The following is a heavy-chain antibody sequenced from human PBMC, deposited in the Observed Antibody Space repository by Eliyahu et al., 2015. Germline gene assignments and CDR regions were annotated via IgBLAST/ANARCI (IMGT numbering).Heavy chain of an antibody. CDR3: AKYTSGLLLN. V-gene: IGHV4-4*09. Sequence: QVQLQESGPGVVKPSETLSLTCTVSGGSISSYSWSWIRQPPGKGLEWIGYIYPSGSANYNPSLKSRVTMSVDTSKNQFSLKLNSVTAADTAVYYCAKYTSGLLLNWGQGTLVIVSS. D-gene: IGHD2-15*01. CDR2: IYPSGSA. J-gene: IGHJ1*01. CDR1: GGSISSYS.